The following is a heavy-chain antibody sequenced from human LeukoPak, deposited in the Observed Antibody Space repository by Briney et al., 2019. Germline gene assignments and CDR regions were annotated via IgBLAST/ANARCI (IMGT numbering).Heavy chain of an antibody. D-gene: IGHD2-21*02. CDR1: GGTFSSYA. Sequence: GASVKVSCKASGGTFSSYAISWVRQATGQGLEWMGRRIPILGIANYAQKFQGRVTITADKSTSTAYMELSSLRSEDTAVYYCARDHTYCGGDCYNPDAFDIWGQGTMVTVSS. CDR2: RIPILGIA. CDR3: ARDHTYCGGDCYNPDAFDI. J-gene: IGHJ3*02. V-gene: IGHV1-69*04.